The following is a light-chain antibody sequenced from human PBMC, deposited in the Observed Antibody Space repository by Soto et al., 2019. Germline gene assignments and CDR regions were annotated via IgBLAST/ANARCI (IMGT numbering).Light chain of an antibody. Sequence: EIVFTQSPSCLRLSQGESVTLSCWASQSVSNNYLAWYQQKPGQAPRLLIYGASNRATGIPARFSGGGSGTDFTLTISSLEPEDFAVYYCQQRGNWPQTFGPGTKV. V-gene: IGKV3-11*01. CDR1: QSVSNNY. CDR2: GAS. CDR3: QQRGNWPQT. J-gene: IGKJ3*01.